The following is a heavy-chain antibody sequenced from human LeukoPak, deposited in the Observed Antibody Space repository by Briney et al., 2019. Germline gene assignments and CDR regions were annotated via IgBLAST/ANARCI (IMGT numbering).Heavy chain of an antibody. V-gene: IGHV1-18*01. CDR2: ISAYNGNT. Sequence: GASVKVSCKASGYTFTSYGISWVRQASGQGLEWMGWISAYNGNTSYAQKLQGRVTMTTDTSTSTAYMELRSLRSDDTAVYYCARIARYCSGGSCLSAYWGQGTLVTVSS. D-gene: IGHD2-15*01. CDR1: GYTFTSYG. CDR3: ARIARYCSGGSCLSAY. J-gene: IGHJ4*02.